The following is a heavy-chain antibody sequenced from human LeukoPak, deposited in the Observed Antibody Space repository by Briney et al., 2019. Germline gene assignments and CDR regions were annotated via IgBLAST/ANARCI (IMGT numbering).Heavy chain of an antibody. J-gene: IGHJ4*02. CDR1: GFTFSSYA. CDR2: MSYDGSNK. D-gene: IGHD3-10*01. CDR3: ARDTDRYGSGSPDY. V-gene: IGHV3-30-3*01. Sequence: PGRSLRLSCAASGFTFSSYAMHWVRQAPGKGLEWVAVMSYDGSNKYYADSVKGRFTISRDNSKNTLYLQMNSLRAEDTAVYYCARDTDRYGSGSPDYWGQGTLVTVSS.